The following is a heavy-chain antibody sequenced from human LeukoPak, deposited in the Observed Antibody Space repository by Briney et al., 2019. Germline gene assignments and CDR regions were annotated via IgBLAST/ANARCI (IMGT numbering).Heavy chain of an antibody. Sequence: GGSLRLPCAASGFTFSNAWMSWVRQAPGKGLEWVGRIRSKTDGETTDYAAPVKGRFTISRDDSKNTLYLQMNSLKTEDTAVYYCTTDVTTRLEDYWGQGTLVTVSS. J-gene: IGHJ4*02. D-gene: IGHD4-11*01. V-gene: IGHV3-15*01. CDR1: GFTFSNAW. CDR2: IRSKTDGETT. CDR3: TTDVTTRLEDY.